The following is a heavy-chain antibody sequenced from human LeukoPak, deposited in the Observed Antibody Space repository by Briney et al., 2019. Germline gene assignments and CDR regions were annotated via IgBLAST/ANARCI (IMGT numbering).Heavy chain of an antibody. CDR2: ISAYNGNT. CDR3: ARPSYYYDSSGYGCFDY. D-gene: IGHD3-22*01. V-gene: IGHV1-18*01. Sequence: ASVKVSCKASGYTFTSYGISWVRQAPGQGLEWMGWISAYNGNTNYAQKLQGRVTMTTDTSTSTAYMELRGLRSDDTAVYYCARPSYYYDSSGYGCFDYWGQGTLVTVSS. J-gene: IGHJ4*02. CDR1: GYTFTSYG.